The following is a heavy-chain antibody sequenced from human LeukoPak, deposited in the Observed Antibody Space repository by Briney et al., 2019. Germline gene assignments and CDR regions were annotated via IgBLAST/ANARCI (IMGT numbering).Heavy chain of an antibody. D-gene: IGHD6-13*01. J-gene: IGHJ4*02. V-gene: IGHV4-34*01. Sequence: PSETLSLTCAVYGGSFSGHYWSWIRHPPGKALEWIGEINHSGSTNYNPSLKSRVTISVDTSKNQFSLKLSSVTAADTGVYYCARVVSSSWYDSIDYWGQGTLVTVFS. CDR3: ARVVSSSWYDSIDY. CDR2: INHSGST. CDR1: GGSFSGHY.